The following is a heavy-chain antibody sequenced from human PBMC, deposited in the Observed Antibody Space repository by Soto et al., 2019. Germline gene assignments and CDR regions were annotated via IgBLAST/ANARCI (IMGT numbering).Heavy chain of an antibody. CDR3: ARDFGYNSGWDVGGYYGMDV. Sequence: QVQLQESGTGLVKPSETLSLTCTVSGGSISTYYWSWIRQPPGKGLEWIGYIDDSGSTKYSPSLKSRVTLSIDTSKNQFSLKLSSVTAADTAVYYCARDFGYNSGWDVGGYYGMDVWGQGTTVTVSS. CDR2: IDDSGST. V-gene: IGHV4-59*01. J-gene: IGHJ6*02. D-gene: IGHD6-19*01. CDR1: GGSISTYY.